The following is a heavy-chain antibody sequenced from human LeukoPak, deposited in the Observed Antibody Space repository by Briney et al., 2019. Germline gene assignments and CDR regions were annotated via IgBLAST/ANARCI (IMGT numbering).Heavy chain of an antibody. D-gene: IGHD6-19*01. CDR2: IYWDDDK. CDR3: ANRRGTSGWSEGYFDY. CDR1: GFSLSTSGVG. V-gene: IGHV2-5*02. J-gene: IGHJ4*02. Sequence: SGPTLVKPTQTLTLTCTFSGFSLSTSGVGVGWIRQPPGKAPEWLALIYWDDDKRYSPSLKSRLTITKDTSKNQAVLTMTNVDPLDTATYYCANRRGTSGWSEGYFDYWGQGTLVTVSS.